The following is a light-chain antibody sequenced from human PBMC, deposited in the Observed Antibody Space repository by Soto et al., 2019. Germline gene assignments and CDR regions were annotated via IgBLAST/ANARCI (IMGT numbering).Light chain of an antibody. Sequence: QSALTQPASVSGSPGQSITISCTGTSSDVGGYHYVSWYQHHPGKAPKLMIYEVSNRPSGVSSRFSGSKSGNTASLTISGLQAEDEADYYCSSYTTSNTVVFGGGTKLTVL. CDR3: SSYTTSNTVV. V-gene: IGLV2-14*01. J-gene: IGLJ2*01. CDR1: SSDVGGYHY. CDR2: EVS.